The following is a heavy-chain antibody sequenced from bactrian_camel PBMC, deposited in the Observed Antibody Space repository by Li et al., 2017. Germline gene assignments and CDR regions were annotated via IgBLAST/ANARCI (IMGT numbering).Heavy chain of an antibody. V-gene: IGHV3S40*01. J-gene: IGHJ4*01. Sequence: VQLVESGGGSVQPGESLKLSCICSGFPWTSPFSRTAMAWVRQAPGKALEWIAGIDGSGLNTYYSDSVKGRFFISRDNAKNTVYLQMNTLKSEDTALYMCVTRVNSAGPVWGQGTQVTVS. CDR1: GFPWTSPFSRTA. CDR2: IDGSGLNT. D-gene: IGHD4*01. CDR3: VTRVNSAGPV.